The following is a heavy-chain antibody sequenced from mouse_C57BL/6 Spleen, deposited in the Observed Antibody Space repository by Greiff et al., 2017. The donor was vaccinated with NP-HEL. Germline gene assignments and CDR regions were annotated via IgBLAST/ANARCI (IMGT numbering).Heavy chain of an antibody. CDR1: GFNIKDYY. V-gene: IGHV14-1*01. J-gene: IGHJ2*01. CDR2: IDPEAGDT. CDR3: TTTPITTVVAHFDY. D-gene: IGHD1-1*01. Sequence: EVKLMESGAELVRPGASVKLSCTASGFNIKDYYMHWVKQRPEQGLEWIGRIDPEAGDTEYAPKFQGKATMTADTSSNTAYLQLSSLTSEDTAVYYCTTTPITTVVAHFDYWGQGTTLTVSS.